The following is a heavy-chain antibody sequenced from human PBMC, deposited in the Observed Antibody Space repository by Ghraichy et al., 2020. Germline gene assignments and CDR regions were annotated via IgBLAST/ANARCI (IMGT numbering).Heavy chain of an antibody. D-gene: IGHD1/OR15-1a*01. Sequence: GGSLRLSCAVSGFTFGSYWMSWARQAPGKGLEWVANINQDGSGKHYVDSVKGRFSISRDNAQNSLYLQMNSLRVEDTAVYYCARDVWDNGDVHYWGQGTLVTVSS. CDR3: ARDVWDNGDVHY. CDR1: GFTFGSYW. V-gene: IGHV3-7*01. CDR2: INQDGSGK. J-gene: IGHJ4*02.